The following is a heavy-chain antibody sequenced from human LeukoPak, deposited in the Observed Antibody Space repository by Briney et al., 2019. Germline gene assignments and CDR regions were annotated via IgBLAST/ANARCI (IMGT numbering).Heavy chain of an antibody. Sequence: TLSLSCTVSGDSFSNSTYNWAWIRQRPGKALEWLARIDWDDGKYYSTSLKTRLTISKDTSKNQVVLTMTNMDPVDTATYYCARIEEYYYGSGTYYKGGFDYWGQGTLVTVSS. CDR1: GDSFSNSTYN. J-gene: IGHJ4*02. CDR3: ARIEEYYYGSGTYYKGGFDY. CDR2: IDWDDGK. V-gene: IGHV2-70*11. D-gene: IGHD3-10*01.